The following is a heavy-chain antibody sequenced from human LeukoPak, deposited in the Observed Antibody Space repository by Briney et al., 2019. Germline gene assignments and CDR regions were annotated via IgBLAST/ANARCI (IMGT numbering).Heavy chain of an antibody. D-gene: IGHD3-16*01. V-gene: IGHV1-18*01. CDR2: ISAYNGNT. CDR1: GYTFTSYG. Sequence: GASVKVSCKAPGYTFTSYGISWVRQAPGQGLEWMGWISAYNGNTNYAQKLQGRVTMTTDTSTSTAYMELRSLRSDDTAVYYCARDGGLDDWDYYYYYMDVWGKGTTVTVSS. J-gene: IGHJ6*03. CDR3: ARDGGLDDWDYYYYYMDV.